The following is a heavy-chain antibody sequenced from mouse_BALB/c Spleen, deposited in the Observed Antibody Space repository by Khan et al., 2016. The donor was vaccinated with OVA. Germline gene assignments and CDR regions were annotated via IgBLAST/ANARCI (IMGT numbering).Heavy chain of an antibody. D-gene: IGHD1-1*01. J-gene: IGHJ4*01. CDR3: ARGKYYVYAMDD. CDR1: GYSITSNYA. V-gene: IGHV3-2*02. Sequence: EVQLQESGPGLVKPSQSLSLTCTVTGYSITSNYAWNWIRQFPGNKLEWMGYISYSGRTNYNPSLTSRISITRNTSKNQFFLQLNSVTTEDTATYYCARGKYYVYAMDDWGQGTSITVSS. CDR2: ISYSGRT.